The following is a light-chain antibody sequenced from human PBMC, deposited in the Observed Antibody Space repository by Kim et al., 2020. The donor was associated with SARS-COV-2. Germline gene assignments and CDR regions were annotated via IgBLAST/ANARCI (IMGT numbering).Light chain of an antibody. CDR3: NSRDDSGNHGV. J-gene: IGLJ3*02. CDR1: KIRSNY. V-gene: IGLV3-19*01. CDR2: GKN. Sequence: TIWSTGQRAKIRSNYARWYQQKPGQAPVLLIYGKNNRPSGIPDRFSGSSSGNTASLAISGAQAEDEADYYCNSRDDSGNHGVFGGGTQLTVL.